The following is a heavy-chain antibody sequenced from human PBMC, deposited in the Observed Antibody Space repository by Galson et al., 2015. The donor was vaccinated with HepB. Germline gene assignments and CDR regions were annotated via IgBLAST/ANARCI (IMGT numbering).Heavy chain of an antibody. J-gene: IGHJ6*02. Sequence: SLRLSCASSGFTFSTHNMNWVRQAPGKGLEWISYISASGSTTYYADSVKGRFTISRDNAKNSLYLQMNSLRAEDTAVYYCAREGYYYYCGMDVWGQGTTVTVSS. CDR3: AREGYYYYCGMDV. V-gene: IGHV3-48*01. CDR2: ISASGSTT. CDR1: GFTFSTHN.